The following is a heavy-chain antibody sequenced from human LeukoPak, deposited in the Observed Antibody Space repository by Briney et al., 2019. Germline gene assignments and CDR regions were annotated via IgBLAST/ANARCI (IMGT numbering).Heavy chain of an antibody. CDR2: ISGSGGST. Sequence: PGGSLRLSCAASGFTFSSYAMSSVRQAPGKGLEWVSAISGSGGSTYYADSVKGRFTISRDNSKNTLYLQMNSLSAEDTAVYYCAAGGSGSYWWFDPWGQGTLVTVSS. CDR1: GFTFSSYA. CDR3: AAGGSGSYWWFDP. D-gene: IGHD3-10*01. J-gene: IGHJ5*02. V-gene: IGHV3-23*01.